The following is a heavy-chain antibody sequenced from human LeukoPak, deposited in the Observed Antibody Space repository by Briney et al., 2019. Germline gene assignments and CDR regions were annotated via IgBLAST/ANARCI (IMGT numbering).Heavy chain of an antibody. CDR3: ARDSKAEVGATSGFDY. CDR2: IYHSGST. J-gene: IGHJ4*02. Sequence: SETLSLTCTVSGGSISSYYWSWIRQPPGKGLEWIGSIYHSGSTYYNPSLKSRVTISVDTSKNQFSLKLSSVTAADTAVYYCARDSKAEVGATSGFDYWGQGTLVTVSS. V-gene: IGHV4-38-2*02. CDR1: GGSISSYY. D-gene: IGHD1-26*01.